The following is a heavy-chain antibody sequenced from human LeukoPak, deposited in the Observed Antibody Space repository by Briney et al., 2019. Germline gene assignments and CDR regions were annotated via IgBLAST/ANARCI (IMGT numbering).Heavy chain of an antibody. CDR2: IIPIFGTA. J-gene: IGHJ4*02. Sequence: GSSVKVSCMASGGTFSSYAISWVRQAPGQGLEWMGGIIPIFGTANYAQKFQGRVTITADESTSTAYMELSSLRSEDTAVYYCARDLPSTQYYYDSSGPWTDYWGQGTLVTVSS. V-gene: IGHV1-69*01. CDR3: ARDLPSTQYYYDSSGPWTDY. D-gene: IGHD3-22*01. CDR1: GGTFSSYA.